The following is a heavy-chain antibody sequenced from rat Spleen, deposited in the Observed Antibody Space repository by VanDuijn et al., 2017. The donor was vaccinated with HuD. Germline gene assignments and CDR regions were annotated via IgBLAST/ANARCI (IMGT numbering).Heavy chain of an antibody. CDR3: ATAYYYDGTWDY. Sequence: EVQLVETGGGLVQPGRSLKLSCVASGFTFNRYWMYWVRQAPGKGLEWVATVSYDGSSTYYRDSVKGRFTISRDNAKRTLYLQMDSLRSEDTATYYCATAYYYDGTWDYWGQGVMVTVSS. V-gene: IGHV5-58*01. CDR1: GFTFNRYW. CDR2: VSYDGSST. J-gene: IGHJ2*01. D-gene: IGHD1-12*02.